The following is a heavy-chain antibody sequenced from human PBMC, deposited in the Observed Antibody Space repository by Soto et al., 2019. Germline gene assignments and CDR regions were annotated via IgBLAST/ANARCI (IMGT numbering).Heavy chain of an antibody. D-gene: IGHD6-19*01. CDR1: YYSISRGYY. J-gene: IGHJ4*02. V-gene: IGHV4-38-2*01. CDR3: SRARIVVAGTIGVY. Sequence: TSETLSLTCVVSYYSISRGYYWGWFRQPPGKGLEWIGSIYHSGNTYYNPSLTSRVTMSIDTSKNHFSLNLTSVTAADTAVYYWSRARIVVAGTIGVYWAQGTRGTFSS. CDR2: IYHSGNT.